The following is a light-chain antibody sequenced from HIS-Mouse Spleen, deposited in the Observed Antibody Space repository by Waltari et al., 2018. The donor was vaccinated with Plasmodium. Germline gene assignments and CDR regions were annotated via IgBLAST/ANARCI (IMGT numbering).Light chain of an antibody. J-gene: IGLJ3*02. CDR3: YSTDSSGNHRV. CDR1: ALHTKY. Sequence: SYELTQPPSVSVSPGQTARITCSGDALHTKYAYWYQQKSGQAPVLVIYEDSKRPSGIPERFSGSSSGTMATLTISGAQVEDEADYYCYSTDSSGNHRVFGGGTKLTVL. V-gene: IGLV3-10*01. CDR2: EDS.